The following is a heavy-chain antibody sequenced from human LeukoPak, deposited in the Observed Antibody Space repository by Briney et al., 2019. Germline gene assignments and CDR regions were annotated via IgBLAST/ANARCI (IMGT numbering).Heavy chain of an antibody. Sequence: SETLSLTCAVYGGSFSGYYWSWIRQPPGKGLEWIGEINHSGSTNYNPSLKSRVTISVDTSKNQFSLQLNSVTPEDTAVYYCASLGSIAARRDYWGQGTLVTVSS. V-gene: IGHV4-34*01. CDR3: ASLGSIAARRDY. J-gene: IGHJ4*02. CDR2: INHSGST. D-gene: IGHD6-6*01. CDR1: GGSFSGYY.